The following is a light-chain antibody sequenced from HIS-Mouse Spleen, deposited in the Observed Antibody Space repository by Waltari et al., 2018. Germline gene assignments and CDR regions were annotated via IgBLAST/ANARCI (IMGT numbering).Light chain of an antibody. CDR2: AAS. Sequence: AIRMTQSPSSFSASTGDRVTITCRASQGISSYLAWYQQKPGKAPKLLIYAASTLQSGVPSMFSGSGSGTDFTLTISCLQSEDFATYYCQQYYSYPYTFGQGTKLEIK. J-gene: IGKJ2*01. V-gene: IGKV1-8*01. CDR3: QQYYSYPYT. CDR1: QGISSY.